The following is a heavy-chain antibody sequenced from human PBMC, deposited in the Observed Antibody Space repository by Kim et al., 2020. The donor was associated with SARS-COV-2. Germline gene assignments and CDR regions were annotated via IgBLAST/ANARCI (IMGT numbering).Heavy chain of an antibody. CDR2: ISASGGST. CDR1: GFLFTNHA. CDR3: VRDRDRVVAAVFDF. Sequence: GGSLRLSCAASGFLFTNHAMSWVRQAPGKGLEWVSGISASGGSTYFADSVKGRFSVSRDNSMDTLYLQINSLRAADTAVYYCVRDRDRVVAAVFDFWGQGTLVTVSS. D-gene: IGHD3-22*01. V-gene: IGHV3-23*01. J-gene: IGHJ4*02.